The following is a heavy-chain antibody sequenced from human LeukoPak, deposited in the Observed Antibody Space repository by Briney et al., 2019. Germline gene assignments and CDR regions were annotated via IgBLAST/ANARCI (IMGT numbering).Heavy chain of an antibody. Sequence: GGSLRLSCAASGITFSTSGMHWVRQAPGKGLEWVAFIWSDGSNKYHADSVKGRFTISRDNSKDTLYLQMNSLRAEDTAVYYCARDMGTTCIDNWGQGALVTVSS. CDR1: GITFSTSG. J-gene: IGHJ4*02. D-gene: IGHD4-17*01. V-gene: IGHV3-33*01. CDR3: ARDMGTTCIDN. CDR2: IWSDGSNK.